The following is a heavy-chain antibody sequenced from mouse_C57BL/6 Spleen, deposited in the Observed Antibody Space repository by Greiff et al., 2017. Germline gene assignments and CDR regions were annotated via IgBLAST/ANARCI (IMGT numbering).Heavy chain of an antibody. CDR1: GYTFTRYW. CDR3: ARRSWSYAMDY. V-gene: IGHV1-55*01. CDR2: IYPGSGST. J-gene: IGHJ4*01. Sequence: VKLQQPGAELVKPGASVKMSCKASGYTFTRYWITWVKQRPGQGLEWIGDIYPGSGSTNYNEKFKSKATLTVDTSSSTAYMQLSSLTSEDSAVYYCARRSWSYAMDYWGQGTSVTVSS.